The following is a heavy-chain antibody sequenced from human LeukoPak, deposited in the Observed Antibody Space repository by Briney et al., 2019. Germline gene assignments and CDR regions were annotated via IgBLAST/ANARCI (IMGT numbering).Heavy chain of an antibody. CDR3: ARDPGLYGMDV. V-gene: IGHV3-9*01. CDR2: ISWNSGSI. CDR1: GFTFDDYA. Sequence: PGGSLRLSCAASGFTFDDYAMHWVRQAPGKGLEWVSGISWNSGSIGYADSVKGRFTISGDNAKNSLYLQMNSLRAEDTALCYCARDPGLYGMDVWGQGTTVTVSS. D-gene: IGHD1-14*01. J-gene: IGHJ6*02.